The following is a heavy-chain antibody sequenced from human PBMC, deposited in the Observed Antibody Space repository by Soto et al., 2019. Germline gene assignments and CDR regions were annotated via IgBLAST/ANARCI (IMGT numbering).Heavy chain of an antibody. J-gene: IGHJ4*02. CDR2: IIPVFNAA. D-gene: IGHD1-26*01. CDR3: ARIETLTYHITSGTDLDF. Sequence: QGQLVQSGAEVKKPGSSVRVSCKVSGGTFGSHTFTWVRQAPGQGLEWMGEIIPVFNAANYAQRFQDRVTITEDRSATTVYLELSRLTSADTATYYCARIETLTYHITSGTDLDFWGQGTLVIVSS. V-gene: IGHV1-69*06. CDR1: GGTFGSHT.